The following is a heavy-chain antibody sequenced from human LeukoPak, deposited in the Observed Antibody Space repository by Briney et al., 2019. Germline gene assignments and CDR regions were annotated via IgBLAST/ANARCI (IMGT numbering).Heavy chain of an antibody. D-gene: IGHD1-14*01. CDR3: ARETTKAMIDS. CDR1: GGSISRSQFY. CDR2: LYYSGKS. Sequence: KASETLPLTCTVSGGSISRSQFYWGWVRQPPGKGLEWIGTLYYSGKSFYNPSLKSRVTMSVDMSKNQLSLNLSFLTVADTAVYYCARETTKAMIDSWGQGILVTVSS. J-gene: IGHJ4*02. V-gene: IGHV4-39*07.